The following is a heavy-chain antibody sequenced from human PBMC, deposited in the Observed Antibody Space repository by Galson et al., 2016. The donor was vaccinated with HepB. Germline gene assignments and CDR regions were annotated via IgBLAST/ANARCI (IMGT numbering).Heavy chain of an antibody. Sequence: SLRLSCAASGFNFRSYAMHWVRQSPGKGLEWVATISFDARPEFYADSVKGRFIISRDNSMNTLFHQMSSLQPEATAVFYCAKGPFGGNPLYFFDYWGQGALVTVSS. V-gene: IGHV3-30*18. J-gene: IGHJ4*02. CDR3: AKGPFGGNPLYFFDY. CDR1: GFNFRSYA. D-gene: IGHD4-23*01. CDR2: ISFDARPE.